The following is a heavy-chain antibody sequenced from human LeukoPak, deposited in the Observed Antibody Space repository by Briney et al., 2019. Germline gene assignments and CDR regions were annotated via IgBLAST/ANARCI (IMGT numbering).Heavy chain of an antibody. D-gene: IGHD3-9*01. CDR3: ARDFIFYEILTGYYNLYYFDQ. V-gene: IGHV1-2*02. CDR1: GYGFTGYY. CDR2: INPNNGGT. J-gene: IGHJ4*02. Sequence: GASVKVSCKASGYGFTGYYVHWVRQAPGQGLEWMGWINPNNGGTKYAQKFQGRVTMTRDTSISTAYMELSRLRSDDTAVYYCARDFIFYEILTGYYNLYYFDQWGQGTLVTVSS.